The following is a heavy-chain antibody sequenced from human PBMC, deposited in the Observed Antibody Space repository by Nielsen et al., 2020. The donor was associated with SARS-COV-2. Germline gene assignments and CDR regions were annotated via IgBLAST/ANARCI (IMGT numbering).Heavy chain of an antibody. Sequence: GESLKISCVVSGFTISTYGMNWVRQAPGQGLEWASSISSYSNYKQYADSVKGRFAISRDNAKSSLYLQMSSLRAEDTGVYYCVRESSTYYIDYWGQGILVTVSS. CDR2: ISSYSNYK. CDR3: VRESSTYYIDY. J-gene: IGHJ4*02. D-gene: IGHD2-15*01. V-gene: IGHV3-21*01. CDR1: GFTISTYG.